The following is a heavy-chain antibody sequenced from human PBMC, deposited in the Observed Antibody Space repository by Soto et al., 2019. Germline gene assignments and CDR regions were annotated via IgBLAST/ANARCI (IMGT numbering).Heavy chain of an antibody. Sequence: QVQLQESGPGLVKPSGTLSLTCAVSSGSISSSNWWSWVRQPPGKGLEWIGEIYHSGSTNYNPSLKSGVTISVDKSKNQFSLKLSSVTAADTAVYYCAREGYCSGGSCYDHGLDYWGQGTLVTVSS. CDR3: AREGYCSGGSCYDHGLDY. D-gene: IGHD2-15*01. J-gene: IGHJ4*02. V-gene: IGHV4-4*02. CDR1: SGSISSSNW. CDR2: IYHSGST.